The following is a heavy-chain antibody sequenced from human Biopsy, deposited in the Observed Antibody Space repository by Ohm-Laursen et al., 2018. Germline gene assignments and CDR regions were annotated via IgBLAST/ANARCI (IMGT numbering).Heavy chain of an antibody. V-gene: IGHV4-39*01. CDR1: GGSISSSTPYY. J-gene: IGHJ5*02. Sequence: SQTLSLTCIVSGGSISSSTPYYWAWLRQPPGKGLEWIGSIYNTETTFYSPSLKSRVTISVDTSTNQFSLKVSSVTAADTALYFCARHPTGFWFDPWGHGTLITVSS. CDR3: ARHPTGFWFDP. CDR2: IYNTETT.